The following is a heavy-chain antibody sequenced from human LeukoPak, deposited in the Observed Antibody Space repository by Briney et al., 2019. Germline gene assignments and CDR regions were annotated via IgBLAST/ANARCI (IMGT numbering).Heavy chain of an antibody. J-gene: IGHJ4*02. CDR2: IIPIFGTA. CDR3: ARDASKVRGVIRNFDY. CDR1: GGTFSSYA. V-gene: IGHV1-69*13. D-gene: IGHD3-10*01. Sequence: SVKVSCKAAGGTFSSYAISWVRQAPGQGLEWMGGIIPIFGTANYAQKFQGRVTITADESTSTAYMELSSLRSEDTAVYYCARDASKVRGVIRNFDYWGQGTLVTVSS.